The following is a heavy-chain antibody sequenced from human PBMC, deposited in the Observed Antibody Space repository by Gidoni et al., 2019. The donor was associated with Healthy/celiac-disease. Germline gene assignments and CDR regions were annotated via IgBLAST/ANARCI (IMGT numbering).Heavy chain of an antibody. V-gene: IGHV3-30*04. D-gene: IGHD5-12*01. J-gene: IGHJ4*02. CDR2: ISYDGSNK. Sequence: QVQLVESGGGVVQPGRSLRLSCAASGFNFSSYAIHWVRQAPGKGLECVAVISYDGSNKYYADSVKGRFTISRDNSKNTLYLQMNSLRAEDTAVYYCARALNRYSGYDLVGATVTLGTFDYWGQGTLVTVSS. CDR3: ARALNRYSGYDLVGATVTLGTFDY. CDR1: GFNFSSYA.